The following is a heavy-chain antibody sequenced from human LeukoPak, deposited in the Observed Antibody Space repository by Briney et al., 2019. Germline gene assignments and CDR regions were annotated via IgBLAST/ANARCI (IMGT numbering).Heavy chain of an antibody. CDR1: GFTFSSYG. J-gene: IGHJ4*02. CDR2: IRYDGSNK. CDR3: AKHLRYCSGGSCYPIDTPIDY. Sequence: GGSMRLSCAASGFTFSSYGMHWVRQAPGKGLEWVAFIRYDGSNKYYADSVKGRFTISRDNSKNTLYLQMNSLRAEDTAVYYCAKHLRYCSGGSCYPIDTPIDYWGQGTLVTVSS. V-gene: IGHV3-30*02. D-gene: IGHD2-15*01.